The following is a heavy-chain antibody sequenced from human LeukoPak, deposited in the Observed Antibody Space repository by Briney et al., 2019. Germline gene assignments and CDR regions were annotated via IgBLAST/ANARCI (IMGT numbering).Heavy chain of an antibody. CDR2: ISWNSGSI. Sequence: GGSLRLSCAASGFRFDDYAMNWVRQAPGKGLEWVSGISWNSGSIGYADSVKGRFTISRDNAKNSLYLQMNSLRAEDTALYYCAKTHYGDYTTMVDYWGQGTLVTVSS. CDR1: GFRFDDYA. V-gene: IGHV3-9*01. J-gene: IGHJ4*02. D-gene: IGHD4-17*01. CDR3: AKTHYGDYTTMVDY.